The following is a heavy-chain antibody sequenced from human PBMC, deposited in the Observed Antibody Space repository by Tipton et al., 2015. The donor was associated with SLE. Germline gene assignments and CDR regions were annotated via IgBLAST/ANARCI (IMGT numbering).Heavy chain of an antibody. D-gene: IGHD4-17*01. CDR1: GGSISSHS. Sequence: TLSLTCTVSGGSISSHSWSWIRQPPGKGLEWIGYFYYSGSTNYSPSLKSRVTISVDTSKNQFSLKLSSVTAADTAVYYCARVDSTVTTGLDYWGQGTLVTVSS. CDR2: FYYSGST. CDR3: ARVDSTVTTGLDY. V-gene: IGHV4-59*11. J-gene: IGHJ4*02.